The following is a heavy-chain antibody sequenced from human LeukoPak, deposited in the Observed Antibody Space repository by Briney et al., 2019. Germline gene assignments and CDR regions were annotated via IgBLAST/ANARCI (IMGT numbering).Heavy chain of an antibody. Sequence: RGSLRLSCAASGFTFSSYAMSWVRQAPGKGLEWVSAISGSGGSTYYADSVKGRFTISRDNSKNTLYLQMNSLRAEDTAVYYCAKDPSPYSSSWNHFDYWGQGTLVTVSS. D-gene: IGHD6-13*01. CDR1: GFTFSSYA. J-gene: IGHJ4*02. CDR2: ISGSGGST. V-gene: IGHV3-23*01. CDR3: AKDPSPYSSSWNHFDY.